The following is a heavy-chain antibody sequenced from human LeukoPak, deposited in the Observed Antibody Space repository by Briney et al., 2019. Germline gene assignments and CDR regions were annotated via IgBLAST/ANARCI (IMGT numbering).Heavy chain of an antibody. D-gene: IGHD4-17*01. Sequence: SETLSLTCTVSGSSISRAYYWGWIRQSPGKGLERTGTIYHSGSTYYNPSLKSRVTISLDTSKNQFSLRLNSVTASGTAVYYCAGALVFLHYGDYYDYWGQGSLVTVSS. CDR1: GSSISRAYY. V-gene: IGHV4-38-2*02. CDR3: AGALVFLHYGDYYDY. J-gene: IGHJ4*02. CDR2: IYHSGST.